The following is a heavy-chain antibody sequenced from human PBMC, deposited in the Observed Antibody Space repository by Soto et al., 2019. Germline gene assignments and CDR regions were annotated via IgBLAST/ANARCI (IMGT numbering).Heavy chain of an antibody. Sequence: PGGSLRLSCAASGFIFRGYVMHWVRQAPGKGLEWVALTSSDGSNKNYADSVTGRFTTSRDNSKNTLYLQMDSLRTEDTAVYYCARQNYGTYFDSWGQGTLVTVSS. CDR3: ARQNYGTYFDS. V-gene: IGHV3-30*04. J-gene: IGHJ4*02. CDR1: GFIFRGYV. D-gene: IGHD1-1*01. CDR2: TSSDGSNK.